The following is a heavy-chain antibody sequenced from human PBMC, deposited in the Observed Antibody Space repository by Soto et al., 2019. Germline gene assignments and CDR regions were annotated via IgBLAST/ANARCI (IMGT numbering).Heavy chain of an antibody. V-gene: IGHV5-51*01. D-gene: IGHD6-19*01. J-gene: IGHJ3*02. CDR1: GYSFTSCW. Sequence: PGESLKISCKGSGYSFTSCWIGWVRQMPGKGLEWMGIIYPGDSDTRYSPSFQGQVTISADKSISTAYLQWSSLKASDSAMYYCARQGDMAATPADAFDIWGQGTMVTVSS. CDR3: ARQGDMAATPADAFDI. CDR2: IYPGDSDT.